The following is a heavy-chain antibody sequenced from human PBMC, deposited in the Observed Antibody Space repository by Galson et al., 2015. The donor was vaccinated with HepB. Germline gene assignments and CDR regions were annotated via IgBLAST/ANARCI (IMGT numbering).Heavy chain of an antibody. J-gene: IGHJ5*01. Sequence: QSGAEVKKPGESLKISCKASGYTFANYWIGWVRQMPGKGLEWMGIIYPCDFDTRYSPSFQGRVPMSADKSITTVYLQWSSLKASDTAIYYCARRERSCFDGNCDFYWFDSWGQGTLVTVSS. CDR1: GYTFANYW. V-gene: IGHV5-51*01. CDR2: IYPCDFDT. D-gene: IGHD2-21*01. CDR3: ARRERSCFDGNCDFYWFDS.